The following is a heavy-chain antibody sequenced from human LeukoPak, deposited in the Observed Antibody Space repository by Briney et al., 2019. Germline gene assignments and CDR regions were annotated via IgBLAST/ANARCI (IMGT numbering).Heavy chain of an antibody. CDR2: FDPEDGET. Sequence: ASVKVSCKVSGYTLTELSMHWVRQAPGKGLEWMGGFDPEDGETIYAQKFQGRVTMTEDTSTDTAYMELSSLRSEDTAVYYCARGYKDGELLIEGYLFDYWGQGTLVTVSS. CDR1: GYTLTELS. V-gene: IGHV1-24*01. J-gene: IGHJ4*02. D-gene: IGHD2-15*01. CDR3: ARGYKDGELLIEGYLFDY.